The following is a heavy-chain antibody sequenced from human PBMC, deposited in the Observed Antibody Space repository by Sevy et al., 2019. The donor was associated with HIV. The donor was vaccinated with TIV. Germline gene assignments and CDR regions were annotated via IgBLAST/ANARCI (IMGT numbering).Heavy chain of an antibody. CDR1: RFTFSNYA. CDR3: AKVDVVVPVADYGMDV. D-gene: IGHD2-2*01. CDR2: ISRSGGST. J-gene: IGHJ6*02. V-gene: IGHV3-23*01. Sequence: GGSLRLSCAASRFTFSNYAMSWVRQAPGKGLEWVSSISRSGGSTYYADSVKRRFTISRDNSKNTLYLQMNRLRAEDTAVYYCAKVDVVVPVADYGMDVWGQGTTVTVSS.